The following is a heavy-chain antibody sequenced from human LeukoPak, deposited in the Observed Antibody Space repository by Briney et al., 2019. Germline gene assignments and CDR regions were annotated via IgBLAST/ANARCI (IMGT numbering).Heavy chain of an antibody. V-gene: IGHV1-46*01. CDR2: INPSGGST. J-gene: IGHJ4*02. CDR3: ARDAIENYDFWSGSYYYFDY. CDR1: GYTFTNYY. Sequence: ASVKVSCKSSGYTFTNYYMHWVRQAPGQGLEWMGIINPSGGSTTYAQGFQDRVTMTRDTSTSTVYMELSSLTSEDTAVYYCARDAIENYDFWSGSYYYFDYWGQGTLVTVSS. D-gene: IGHD3-3*01.